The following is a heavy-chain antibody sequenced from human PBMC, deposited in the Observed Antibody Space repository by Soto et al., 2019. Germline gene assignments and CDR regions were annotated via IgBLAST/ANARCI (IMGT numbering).Heavy chain of an antibody. Sequence: GGSLRLSCAASGFTFSSSWMSWVRQAPGKGLEWVANINQPGNAKNFVDSVKGRFTISRDNAKNSLYLQMNSLGAEDTAIYYCASMHYDFWSGYYGYPGLDAFDICGQGTLVTV. CDR2: INQPGNAK. D-gene: IGHD3-3*01. CDR1: GFTFSSSW. J-gene: IGHJ3*02. CDR3: ASMHYDFWSGYYGYPGLDAFDI. V-gene: IGHV3-7*01.